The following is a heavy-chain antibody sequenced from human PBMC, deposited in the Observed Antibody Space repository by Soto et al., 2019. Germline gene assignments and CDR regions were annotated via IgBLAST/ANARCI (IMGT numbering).Heavy chain of an antibody. CDR1: GGTFSSYA. CDR2: IIPIFGTA. Sequence: GASVKVSCKASGGTFSSYAISWVRQAPGQGLEWMGGIIPIFGTANYAQKFQGRVTITADKSTSTAYMELSSLRSEDTAVYYCARLPRDNYFDYWGQGTLVTVSS. V-gene: IGHV1-69*06. J-gene: IGHJ4*02. CDR3: ARLPRDNYFDY.